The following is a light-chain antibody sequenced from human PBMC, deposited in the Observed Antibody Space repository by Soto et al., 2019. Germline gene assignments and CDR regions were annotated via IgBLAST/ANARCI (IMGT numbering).Light chain of an antibody. Sequence: QSALTQPASASGSPGQSITISCTGTSSDVGSYNLVSWYQQHPGKAPKLMIYEVSKRPSGDSNRFSGSKSGNTASLTISGLQAEDEADYYCCSYAGSSTFYVFGTGTKVTVL. CDR3: CSYAGSSTFYV. CDR2: EVS. V-gene: IGLV2-23*02. CDR1: SSDVGSYNL. J-gene: IGLJ1*01.